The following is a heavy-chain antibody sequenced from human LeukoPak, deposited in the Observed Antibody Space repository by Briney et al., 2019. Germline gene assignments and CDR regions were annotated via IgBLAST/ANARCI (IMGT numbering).Heavy chain of an antibody. CDR1: GGSISSSSYY. D-gene: IGHD6-13*01. J-gene: IGHJ5*02. V-gene: IGHV4-39*01. CDR2: IYYSGST. CDR3: ARQLTGIAAAVSWFDP. Sequence: SETLSLTCTVSGGSISSSSYYWGWIRQPPGKGLEWIGSIYYSGSTYYNPSLKSRVTISVDTSKNQFSLKLSSVTAADTAVYYCARQLTGIAAAVSWFDPWGQGTLVTVSS.